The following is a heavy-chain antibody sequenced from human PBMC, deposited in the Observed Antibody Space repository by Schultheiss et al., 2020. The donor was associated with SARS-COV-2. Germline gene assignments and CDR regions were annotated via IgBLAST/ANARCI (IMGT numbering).Heavy chain of an antibody. D-gene: IGHD3-9*01. J-gene: IGHJ4*02. Sequence: GGSLRLSCAASGFTFSSYAMHWVRQAPGKGLEWVAVISYDGSNKYYADSVKGRFTISRDNSKNTLFLQMTSLRAEDTAVYYCAKGGWLEYWGQGTLVTVSS. V-gene: IGHV3-30*04. CDR1: GFTFSSYA. CDR3: AKGGWLEY. CDR2: ISYDGSNK.